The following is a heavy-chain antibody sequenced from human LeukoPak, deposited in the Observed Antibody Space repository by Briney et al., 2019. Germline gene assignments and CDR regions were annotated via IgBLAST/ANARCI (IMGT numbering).Heavy chain of an antibody. CDR2: IIPIFGTA. CDR3: ARDEGSIYCSSTSCYTAVY. D-gene: IGHD2-2*02. J-gene: IGHJ4*02. CDR1: GGTFSSYA. Sequence: VAPVKVSCKASGGTFSSYAISWVRQAPGQGLEWMGGIIPIFGTANYAQKFQGRVTITADESTSTAYMELSSLRSEDTAVYYCARDEGSIYCSSTSCYTAVYWGQGTLVTVSS. V-gene: IGHV1-69*13.